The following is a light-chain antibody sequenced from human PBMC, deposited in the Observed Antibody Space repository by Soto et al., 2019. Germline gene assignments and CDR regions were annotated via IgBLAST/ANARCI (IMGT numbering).Light chain of an antibody. Sequence: EVVMTQSPSTLSVSPGERVTFSCRASQSVTTNLAWYQHKPGQSPRLLIYGASNRATGIPDRFSGSGSGTDFTLTISRLEPEDFAVYYCQQYGSSGTFGQGTKVDIK. V-gene: IGKV3-20*01. J-gene: IGKJ1*01. CDR2: GAS. CDR3: QQYGSSGT. CDR1: QSVTTN.